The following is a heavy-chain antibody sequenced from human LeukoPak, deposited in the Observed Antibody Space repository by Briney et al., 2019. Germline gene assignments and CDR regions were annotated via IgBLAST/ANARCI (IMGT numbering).Heavy chain of an antibody. CDR1: GLTFSSYA. CDR2: ISYDGSNK. Sequence: GRSLRLSCAASGLTFSSYAMHWVRQAPGKGLEWVAVISYDGSNKYYADSVKGRFTISRDNSKNTLYLQMNSLRAEDTAVYYCARDPIVVVPAAGYYYYYYGMDVWGKGTTVTVSS. V-gene: IGHV3-30*04. D-gene: IGHD2-2*01. CDR3: ARDPIVVVPAAGYYYYYYGMDV. J-gene: IGHJ6*04.